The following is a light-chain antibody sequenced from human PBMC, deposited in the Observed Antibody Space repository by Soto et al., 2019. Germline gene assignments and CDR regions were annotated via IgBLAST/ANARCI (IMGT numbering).Light chain of an antibody. CDR3: RSYTAGGTI. V-gene: IGLV2-14*01. J-gene: IGLJ1*01. Sequence: HSVRSQPAYVFGPPGQSITIPCTRTRGVVGVYYYVSWYGQRAVIAPTLMISEISNRPSEVSSRFSGSKCGSPASLTISAVQAEDEADYYCRSYTAGGTIFGTATKV. CDR1: RGVVGVYYY. CDR2: EIS.